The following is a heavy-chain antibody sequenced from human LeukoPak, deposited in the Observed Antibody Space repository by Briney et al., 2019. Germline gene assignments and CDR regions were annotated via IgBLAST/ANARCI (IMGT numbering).Heavy chain of an antibody. CDR3: ARGAYTHYDSSGDYYNWFDP. D-gene: IGHD3-22*01. J-gene: IGHJ5*02. Sequence: ASVKVSCKPSLYTFASYDINWVRQATGQGVEWMGWMNPNRGNTSSAQKFQGTVTITMNTSIRTAYMELSSLTSEDTAVYCCARGAYTHYDSSGDYYNWFDPWGQGTLVTVSS. V-gene: IGHV1-8*03. CDR2: MNPNRGNT. CDR1: LYTFASYD.